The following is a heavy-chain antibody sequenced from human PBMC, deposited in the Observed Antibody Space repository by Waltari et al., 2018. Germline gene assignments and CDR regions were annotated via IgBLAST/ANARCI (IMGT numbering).Heavy chain of an antibody. CDR1: GFTFSSYA. CDR2: ISGSGGST. D-gene: IGHD3-22*01. V-gene: IGHV3-23*04. CDR3: AKDLGYYDSSGYTILHDY. Sequence: EVQLVESGGGLVQPGGSLRLSCAASGFTFSSYAMSWVRQAPGQGLEWVSAISGSGGSTYYADSVKGRFTISRDNSKNTLYLQMHSLRAEDTAVYYCAKDLGYYDSSGYTILHDYWGQGTLVTVSS. J-gene: IGHJ4*02.